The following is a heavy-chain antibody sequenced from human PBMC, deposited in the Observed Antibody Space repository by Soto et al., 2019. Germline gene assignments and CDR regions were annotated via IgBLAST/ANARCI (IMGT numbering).Heavy chain of an antibody. V-gene: IGHV4-61*01. Sequence: SDTLSLTCTVSVDSLNSGTYYWSWIWQPPGKGLEWIGRSYYSGSTDQHPSLKSRVSMSVDTSKNQFSLKLTSVTAADAAIYFCARDEKVDTDMGGYYYYSMDAWGQGTTVTVSS. D-gene: IGHD5-18*01. J-gene: IGHJ6*02. CDR1: VDSLNSGTYY. CDR2: SYYSGST. CDR3: ARDEKVDTDMGGYYYYSMDA.